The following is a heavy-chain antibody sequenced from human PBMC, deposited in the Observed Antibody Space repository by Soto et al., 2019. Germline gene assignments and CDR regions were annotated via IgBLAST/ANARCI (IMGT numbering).Heavy chain of an antibody. CDR2: ISTYNGNT. Sequence: QVELVQSGAEVKKPGASVKVSCKASGYSFTSYGISWARQAPGQGLEWMGWISTYNGNTNYEQKFQRRVTMTTDTSTSTAYMELRSLRSDDTAVYFCATFGDFLKYFDFWGQGTLVTVSS. V-gene: IGHV1-18*01. J-gene: IGHJ4*02. CDR3: ATFGDFLKYFDF. CDR1: GYSFTSYG. D-gene: IGHD4-17*01.